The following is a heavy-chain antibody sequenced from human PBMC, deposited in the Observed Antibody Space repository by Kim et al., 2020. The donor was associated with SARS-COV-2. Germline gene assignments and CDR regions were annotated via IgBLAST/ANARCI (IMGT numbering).Heavy chain of an antibody. J-gene: IGHJ6*02. V-gene: IGHV4-59*01. CDR1: GGSISSYY. D-gene: IGHD3-22*01. Sequence: SETLSLTCTVSGGSISSYYWSWIRQPPGKGLEWIGYIYYSGGTNYNPSLKSRVTISVDTSKNQFSLKLSSVTAADTAVYYCARVARNYYDGSGYYYYYYYYGMDVWGQGTTVTVSS. CDR3: ARVARNYYDGSGYYYYYYYYGMDV. CDR2: IYYSGGT.